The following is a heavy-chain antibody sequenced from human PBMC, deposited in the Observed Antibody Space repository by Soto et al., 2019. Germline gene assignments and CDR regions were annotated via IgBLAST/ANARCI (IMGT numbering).Heavy chain of an antibody. Sequence: PGGSLRLSCAASGFTLSRYTMHWVRQAPGKGLEWVSVIYSGGSTYYADSVKGRFTISRDNSKNTLYLQMNSLRAEDTAVYYCASRGMFYYYSSLDYWGQGTPVTVSS. J-gene: IGHJ4*02. V-gene: IGHV3-53*01. D-gene: IGHD3-22*01. CDR2: IYSGGST. CDR1: GFTLSRYT. CDR3: ASRGMFYYYSSLDY.